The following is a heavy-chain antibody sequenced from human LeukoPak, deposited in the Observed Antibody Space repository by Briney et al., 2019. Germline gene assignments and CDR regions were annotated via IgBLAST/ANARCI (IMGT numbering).Heavy chain of an antibody. CDR2: INHSGST. Sequence: LEPSETLSLTCAVYGGSFSGYYWSWIRQPPGKGLEWIGEINHSGSTNYNPSLKSRVTISVDTSKNQFSLKLSSVTAADTAVYYCASVSSSGWYRPDYWGQGTLVTVSS. CDR3: ASVSSSGWYRPDY. D-gene: IGHD6-19*01. CDR1: GGSFSGYY. J-gene: IGHJ4*02. V-gene: IGHV4-34*01.